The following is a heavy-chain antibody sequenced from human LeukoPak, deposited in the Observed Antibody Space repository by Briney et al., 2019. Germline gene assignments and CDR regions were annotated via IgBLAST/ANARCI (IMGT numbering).Heavy chain of an antibody. CDR1: GGSISSYY. CDR3: ARQGITMVRGVKRRVFDY. CDR2: IYYSGST. J-gene: IGHJ4*02. V-gene: IGHV4-59*08. D-gene: IGHD3-10*01. Sequence: SETLSLTCTVSGGSISSYYWSWIRQPPGKGLEWIGCIYYSGSTNYNPSLKSRVTISVDTSKNQFSLKLSSVTAADTAVYYCARQGITMVRGVKRRVFDYWGQGTLVTVSS.